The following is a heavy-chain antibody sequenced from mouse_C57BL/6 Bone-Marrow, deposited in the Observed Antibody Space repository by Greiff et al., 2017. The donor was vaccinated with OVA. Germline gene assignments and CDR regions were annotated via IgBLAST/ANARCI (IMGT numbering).Heavy chain of an antibody. Sequence: EVQLQESVAELVRPGASVKLSCTASGFNIKNTYMHWVKQRPEQGLEWIGRIDPANGNTKYAPKFKGKATIPADTSSNTAYLQLSSLTACDTAICDCAKYDYDGSFDYWGQGTTLTVSS. CDR2: IDPANGNT. CDR1: GFNIKNTY. V-gene: IGHV14-3*01. CDR3: AKYDYDGSFDY. D-gene: IGHD2-4*01. J-gene: IGHJ2*01.